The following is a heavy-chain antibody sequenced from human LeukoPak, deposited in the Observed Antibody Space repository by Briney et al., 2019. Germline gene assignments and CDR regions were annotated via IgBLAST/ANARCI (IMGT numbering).Heavy chain of an antibody. Sequence: GGALRLSCAASGFIFSDYYMSWIRQAPGKGLEWVSTIKGTGLTTYYADSVKGRFTISRDNAKNSLFLQMSSLRVDDTAIYYCARAGELRYMDVWGKGTAVTVSS. V-gene: IGHV3-11*04. D-gene: IGHD3-16*01. J-gene: IGHJ6*03. CDR3: ARAGELRYMDV. CDR1: GFIFSDYY. CDR2: IKGTGLTT.